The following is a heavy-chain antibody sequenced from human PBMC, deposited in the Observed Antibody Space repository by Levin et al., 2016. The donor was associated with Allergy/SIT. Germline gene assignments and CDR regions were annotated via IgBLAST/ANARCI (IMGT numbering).Heavy chain of an antibody. CDR3: ASGPQLLWLDP. CDR2: IIPMLALA. CDR1: GGTFGSNS. V-gene: IGHV1-69*02. D-gene: IGHD1-7*01. Sequence: SVKVSCKASGGTFGSNSISWVRQAPGQGFEWMGNIIPMLALANSAEKFVDRVTINADKSTNTVYLEVTKLTSDDTAVYYCASGPQLLWLDPWGQGTLVIVSS. J-gene: IGHJ5*02.